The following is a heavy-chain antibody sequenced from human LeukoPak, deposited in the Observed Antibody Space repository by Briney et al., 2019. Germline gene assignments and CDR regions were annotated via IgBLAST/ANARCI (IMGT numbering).Heavy chain of an antibody. V-gene: IGHV1-2*02. CDR2: IDPYSGRT. CDR1: GYTFSGYH. D-gene: IGHD6-19*01. Sequence: GASVKVSCKTSGYTFSGYHIHWMRQAPGQGLEWIGWIDPYSGRTHFAEKFQGRVTLTRDTSITTLYMELTNLKSDDTSIYFCARDVVAVDSNWFDPWGQGTLVTVSS. J-gene: IGHJ5*02. CDR3: ARDVVAVDSNWFDP.